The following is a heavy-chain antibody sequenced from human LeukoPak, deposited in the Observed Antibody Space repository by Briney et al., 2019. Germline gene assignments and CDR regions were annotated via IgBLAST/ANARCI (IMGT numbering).Heavy chain of an antibody. D-gene: IGHD6-13*01. CDR2: ISGGGGNT. CDR1: GFTVNNYG. CDR3: ARDGSSSSYYFDY. Sequence: GGSLRLSCAASGFTVNNYGMNWVRQAPGKGLEWVSVISGGGGNTYYAGSVKGRFTISRDKSKNTVDLQMNSLRAEDTAIYYCARDGSSSSYYFDYWGQGTLVTVSS. V-gene: IGHV3-23*01. J-gene: IGHJ4*02.